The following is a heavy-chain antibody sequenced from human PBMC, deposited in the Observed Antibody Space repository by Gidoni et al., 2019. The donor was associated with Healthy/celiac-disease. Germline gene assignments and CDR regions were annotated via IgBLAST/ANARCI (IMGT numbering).Heavy chain of an antibody. CDR1: GFTVRSNY. V-gene: IGHV3-53*01. CDR3: ARAHLPQIAAAGTGGAFDI. D-gene: IGHD6-13*01. J-gene: IGHJ3*02. CDR2: IYSGGST. Sequence: VSVLKSRGGLIQPGGCLRRYCAASGFTVRSNYMSWVCQAPGKGLEWFSVIYSGGSTYYAASVQGRFTISRDNSTNTLYLQMNSLRSEYTAVYYCARAHLPQIAAAGTGGAFDIWGQVTMVTVSS.